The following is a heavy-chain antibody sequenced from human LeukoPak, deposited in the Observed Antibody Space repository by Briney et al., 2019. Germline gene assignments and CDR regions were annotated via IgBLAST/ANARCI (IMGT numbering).Heavy chain of an antibody. D-gene: IGHD3-10*01. CDR1: GFTFSSYS. J-gene: IGHJ4*02. CDR2: ISSSSYI. Sequence: GGSLRLSCAASGFTFSSYSMNWVRQAPGKGLGWVSSISSSSYIYYADSVKGRFTISRDNAKNSLYLQMNSLRAEDTAVYYCARVPSTMVRGVIADIPDYWGQGTLVTVSS. CDR3: ARVPSTMVRGVIADIPDY. V-gene: IGHV3-21*01.